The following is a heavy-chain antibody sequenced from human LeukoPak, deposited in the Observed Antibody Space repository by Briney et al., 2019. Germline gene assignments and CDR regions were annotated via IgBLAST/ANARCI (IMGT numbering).Heavy chain of an antibody. CDR1: GASVSSYF. Sequence: SETLSLTCTVSGASVSSYFWSWIRLPPGKGLEWIGYISYSGTTNYNPSLRSRVTISVDTSKNQFSLKLSSVTAADTAVYYCARSLGYDSSGNRLAWSDPWGQGTRVIVSS. D-gene: IGHD3-22*01. V-gene: IGHV4-59*02. J-gene: IGHJ5*02. CDR3: ARSLGYDSSGNRLAWSDP. CDR2: ISYSGTT.